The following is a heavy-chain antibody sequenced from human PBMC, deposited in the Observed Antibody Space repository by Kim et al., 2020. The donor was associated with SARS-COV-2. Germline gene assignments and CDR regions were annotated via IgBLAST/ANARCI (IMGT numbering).Heavy chain of an antibody. CDR3: AREWRRRMVRGTNNWFDP. CDR2: INHSGST. Sequence: SETLSLTCAVYGGSFSGYYWSWIRQPPGKGLEWIGEINHSGSTNYNPSLKSRVTISVDTSKNQFSLKLSSVTAADTAVYYCAREWRRRMVRGTNNWFDPWGQGTLVTVSS. D-gene: IGHD3-10*01. J-gene: IGHJ5*02. CDR1: GGSFSGYY. V-gene: IGHV4-34*01.